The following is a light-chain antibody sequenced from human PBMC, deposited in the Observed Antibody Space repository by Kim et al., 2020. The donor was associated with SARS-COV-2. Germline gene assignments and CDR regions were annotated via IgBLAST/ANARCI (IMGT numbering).Light chain of an antibody. CDR2: GAS. CDR3: QQFNNWPPWT. Sequence: APGERATLSGMASQSVSTNVAWFQQKPGQAPRLLMYGASTRATGIPARFSGSGSGTEFTLTISSLQSEDFAVYYCQQFNNWPPWTFGQGTKVDIK. J-gene: IGKJ1*01. V-gene: IGKV3-15*01. CDR1: QSVSTN.